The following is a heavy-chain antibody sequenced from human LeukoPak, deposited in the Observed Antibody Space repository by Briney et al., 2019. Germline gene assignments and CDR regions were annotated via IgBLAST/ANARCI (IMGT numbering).Heavy chain of an antibody. V-gene: IGHV3-7*01. Sequence: GGSLRLSCGASGFTFSSYWMTWVRQAPGKGLEWVANMNEDGSEEYYVDSVKGRFTVSRDNAKNSLYLQMNSLRAEDTAVYYCVRTLRTFTWFDPWGHGTLVTASS. CDR1: GFTFSSYW. CDR2: MNEDGSEE. J-gene: IGHJ5*02. CDR3: VRTLRTFTWFDP. D-gene: IGHD3-16*01.